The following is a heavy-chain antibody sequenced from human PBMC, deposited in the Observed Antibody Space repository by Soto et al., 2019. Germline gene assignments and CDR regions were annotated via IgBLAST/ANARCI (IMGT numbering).Heavy chain of an antibody. CDR3: TSDSGARPGYFQH. Sequence: QVLLVQSGAEVKKPGASVKVSCKASGYSFTSYGISWVRQAPGQGLEWMGWITPLKGNTQYSQKFQGRVIMTTDTPKNTAYLEMRTLASDDTDVYHYTSDSGARPGYFQHWGQGTLVTVSS. V-gene: IGHV1-18*01. CDR1: GYSFTSYG. CDR2: ITPLKGNT. D-gene: IGHD4-17*01. J-gene: IGHJ1*01.